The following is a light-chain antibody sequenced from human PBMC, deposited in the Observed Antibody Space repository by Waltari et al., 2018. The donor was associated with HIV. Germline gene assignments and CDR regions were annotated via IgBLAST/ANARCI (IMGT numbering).Light chain of an antibody. Sequence: SYELTQPLSVSVALGQTARITCGGDNIGSKNVHWYQQKPGPAPVLVIYRNTNRPSGIPERFSGSNSGNTATLTITRAQVGDEADYYCHVWDRATGVFGTGTTVTVL. CDR1: NIGSKN. CDR3: HVWDRATGV. V-gene: IGLV3-9*01. CDR2: RNT. J-gene: IGLJ1*01.